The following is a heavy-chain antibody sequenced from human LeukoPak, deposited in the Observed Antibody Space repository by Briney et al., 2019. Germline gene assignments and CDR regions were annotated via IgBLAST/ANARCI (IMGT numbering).Heavy chain of an antibody. J-gene: IGHJ4*02. Sequence: PGGSLRLSCAASGFTFSSYSMNWVRQAPGKGLEWVALISQDGSNKYHADSVKGRFTISRDNSKNTLYLQMNSLRVEDTAVYYCASAWHLGIVVVMLDSWGQGTLVTVSS. D-gene: IGHD3-22*01. CDR3: ASAWHLGIVVVMLDS. CDR2: ISQDGSNK. CDR1: GFTFSSYS. V-gene: IGHV3-30*03.